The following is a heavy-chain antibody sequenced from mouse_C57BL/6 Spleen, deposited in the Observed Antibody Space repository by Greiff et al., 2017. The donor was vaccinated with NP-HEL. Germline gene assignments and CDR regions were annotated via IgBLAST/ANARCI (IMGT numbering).Heavy chain of an antibody. Sequence: EVQLQQSGAELVRPGASVKLSCTASGFNIKDYYMHWVKQRPEQGLEWIGRIDPEDGDTEYAPKFQGKATMTADTSSNTAYLQLSSLTSEDTAVYYCTRQLRLRQAWFAYWGQGTLVTVSA. CDR1: GFNIKDYY. CDR3: TRQLRLRQAWFAY. CDR2: IDPEDGDT. V-gene: IGHV14-1*01. D-gene: IGHD3-2*02. J-gene: IGHJ3*01.